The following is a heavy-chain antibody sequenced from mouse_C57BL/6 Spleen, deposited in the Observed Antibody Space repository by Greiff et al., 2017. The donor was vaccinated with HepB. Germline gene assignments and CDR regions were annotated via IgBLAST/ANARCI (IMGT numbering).Heavy chain of an antibody. V-gene: IGHV1S81*02. J-gene: IGHJ2*01. CDR2: TNPTNGRT. D-gene: IGHD1-1*01. CDR3: ARSKKRVATDFDY. Sequence: VQLQQSGAELVKAGASVKMSCKASGYTFTSYWMHWVKQRLGQGLEWFAETNPTNGRTYYNEKFKSKATLTVDKSSSTAYMLLSGPTFEDSAVYYGARSKKRVATDFDYWGQGTTLTVSS. CDR1: GYTFTSYW.